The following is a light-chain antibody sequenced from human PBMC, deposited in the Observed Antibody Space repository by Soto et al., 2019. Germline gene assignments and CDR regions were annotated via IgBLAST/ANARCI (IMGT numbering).Light chain of an antibody. Sequence: EIVMTQSPATLSVSPGERATFSCRASQSVNTNLAWYQHKPGQAPRLLIYGASSRATGIPARFSGSGSGTEFTLTISSLQSEDFAVYYCQQYDNWPRTFGQGTKVDI. V-gene: IGKV3-15*01. CDR1: QSVNTN. CDR2: GAS. J-gene: IGKJ1*01. CDR3: QQYDNWPRT.